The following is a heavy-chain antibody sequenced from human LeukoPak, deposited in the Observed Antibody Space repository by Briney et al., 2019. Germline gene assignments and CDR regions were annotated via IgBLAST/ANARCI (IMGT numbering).Heavy chain of an antibody. J-gene: IGHJ4*02. CDR2: ITGSGSSAYYA. D-gene: IGHD2-21*01. Sequence: GGSLRLSCAASGFTFSSYAMSWVRPAPGKGLAWVSAITGSGSSAYYAYYADSVRGRFTISRVNSKNTVDLQMSSLRAEDAAIYYCAKAMGDSGDYLRVFDYWGQGTLVTVSS. CDR3: AKAMGDSGDYLRVFDY. CDR1: GFTFSSYA. V-gene: IGHV3-23*01.